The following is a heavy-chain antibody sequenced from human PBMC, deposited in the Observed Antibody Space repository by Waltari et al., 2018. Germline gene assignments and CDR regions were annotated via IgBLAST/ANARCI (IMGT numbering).Heavy chain of an antibody. CDR2: IKPDGSST. D-gene: IGHD3-16*01. CDR1: GFPFSTYW. J-gene: IGHJ6*02. V-gene: IGHV3-74*01. Sequence: EVQLVESGGGLVQPGGSLRLSCAASGFPFSTYWMNWARQAPGEGLVWVSRIKPDGSSTAYADSVKGRFTMSRDNAKNTLYLQMSSLRADDTAVYYCVRSAFLDVWGQGTTVTVSS. CDR3: VRSAFLDV.